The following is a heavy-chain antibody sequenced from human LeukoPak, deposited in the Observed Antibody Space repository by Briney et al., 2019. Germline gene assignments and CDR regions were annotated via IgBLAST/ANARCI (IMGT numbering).Heavy chain of an antibody. J-gene: IGHJ4*02. CDR2: ISGSGDKT. D-gene: IGHD3-22*01. Sequence: PGGSLRLSCAASGFTFSSNGMSWVRKAPGKGLEWVSSISGSGDKTYYADSVKGRFTISRDNSKSTMYLQMNSLGAEDTAVYHCAKTNGYYDLWGQGTLVIVSS. CDR1: GFTFSSNG. V-gene: IGHV3-23*01. CDR3: AKTNGYYDL.